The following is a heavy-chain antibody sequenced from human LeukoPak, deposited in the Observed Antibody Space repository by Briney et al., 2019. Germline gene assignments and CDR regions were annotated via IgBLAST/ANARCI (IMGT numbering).Heavy chain of an antibody. Sequence: GGSLRLSCAASGFTFSSYAMSWVRQSPGKGLEWVSVISGGGGSTYYADSVKGRFTISRDNSKNTLYLQMNSLRADDTAVYCCAKFYDISTGYSDYWGQGTLVTVSS. J-gene: IGHJ4*02. CDR3: AKFYDISTGYSDY. CDR2: ISGGGGST. V-gene: IGHV3-23*01. CDR1: GFTFSSYA. D-gene: IGHD3-9*01.